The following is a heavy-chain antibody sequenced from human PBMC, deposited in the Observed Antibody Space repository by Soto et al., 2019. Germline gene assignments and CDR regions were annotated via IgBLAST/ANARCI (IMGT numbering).Heavy chain of an antibody. Sequence: EVQLLESGGDLVQPGGSLRLSCAASGFTFSRYAMNWVRQAPGKGLEWVSSISGDGERTYYADSVKDRFTVSRDNSKSILNLHMNSLRGEDTAIYYCARFSSCRGDCPSDYWGQGTLVTVSS. J-gene: IGHJ4*02. D-gene: IGHD2-21*01. CDR3: ARFSSCRGDCPSDY. CDR2: ISGDGERT. V-gene: IGHV3-23*01. CDR1: GFTFSRYA.